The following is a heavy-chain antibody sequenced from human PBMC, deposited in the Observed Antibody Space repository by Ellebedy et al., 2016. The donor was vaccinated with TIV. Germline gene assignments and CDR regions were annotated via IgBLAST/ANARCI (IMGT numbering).Heavy chain of an antibody. Sequence: GESLKIPCAASGFTFSSYGMYWVRQAPGKGLEWVAVIWYDGSKKYYADSVKGRFTISRDNSRNTLYLQMDSLSAEDTAVYYCARYGGSDYGDYGPADFWGQGTLVTVSS. J-gene: IGHJ4*02. CDR2: IWYDGSKK. V-gene: IGHV3-33*07. CDR1: GFTFSSYG. D-gene: IGHD4-17*01. CDR3: ARYGGSDYGDYGPADF.